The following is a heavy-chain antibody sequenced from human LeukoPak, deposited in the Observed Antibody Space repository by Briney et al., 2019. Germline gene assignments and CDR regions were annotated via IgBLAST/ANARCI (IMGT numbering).Heavy chain of an antibody. CDR1: GFTFSSYG. CDR3: AKDQEAQQWLRGGYFDN. V-gene: IGHV3-30*18. CDR2: ISYDGSNK. J-gene: IGHJ4*03. Sequence: PGGSLRLSCAASGFTFSSYGMHWVRQAPGKGLEWVTVISYDGSNKYYADSVKGRFTISRDNSKNTLYLQMNSLRAEDTAVYYCAKDQEAQQWLRGGYFDNWGQGTLVTVSS. D-gene: IGHD5-18*01.